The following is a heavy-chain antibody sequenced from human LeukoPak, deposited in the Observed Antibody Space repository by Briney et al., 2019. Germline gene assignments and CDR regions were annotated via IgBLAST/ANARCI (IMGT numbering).Heavy chain of an antibody. Sequence: SETLSLTCTVSGGSISSGGYYWSWIRQHPGKGLEWIGYIYHSGSTYYNPSLKSRVTISVDTSKNQFSLKLSSVTAADTAVYYCARGSRWYDSSGYYPGFDYWGQGTLVTVSS. D-gene: IGHD3-22*01. V-gene: IGHV4-31*03. CDR3: ARGSRWYDSSGYYPGFDY. J-gene: IGHJ4*02. CDR2: IYHSGST. CDR1: GGSISSGGYY.